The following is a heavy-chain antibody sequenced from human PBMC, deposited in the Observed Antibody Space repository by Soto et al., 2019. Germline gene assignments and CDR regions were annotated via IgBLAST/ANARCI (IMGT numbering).Heavy chain of an antibody. CDR2: IDTSGSI. CDR1: GFSVNNND. D-gene: IGHD2-21*01. Sequence: EVQRVESGGGLIQPGGSLRLSCATTGFSVNNNDMSLVRQAPGQGLEFVSLIDTSGSIKYADSVKGRFTISRDNTKNIVYLQMNSLSADDSAVYYCARRAISGDADCWGQGTRVTVST. V-gene: IGHV3-53*01. J-gene: IGHJ1*01. CDR3: ARRAISGDADC.